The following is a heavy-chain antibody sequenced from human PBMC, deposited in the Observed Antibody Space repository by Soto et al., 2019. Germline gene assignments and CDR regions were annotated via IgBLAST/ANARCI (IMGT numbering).Heavy chain of an antibody. CDR2: INPNSGGT. D-gene: IGHD2-2*01. Sequence: ASVKVSCKASGYTFTVYYMHWVRQAPGQGLEWMGWINPNSGGTNYAQKFQGWVTMTRDTSISTAYMELSRLRSDDTAVYYCARDQLRGRAFGMDVWGQGTTVTVSS. CDR3: ARDQLRGRAFGMDV. V-gene: IGHV1-2*04. CDR1: GYTFTVYY. J-gene: IGHJ6*02.